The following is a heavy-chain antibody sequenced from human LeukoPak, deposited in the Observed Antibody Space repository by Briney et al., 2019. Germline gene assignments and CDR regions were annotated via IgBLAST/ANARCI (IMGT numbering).Heavy chain of an antibody. V-gene: IGHV1-8*03. D-gene: IGHD3-10*01. CDR3: ARVGAYYYYMDV. Sequence: ASVKVSCKVSGYTFTSYDINWVRQATGQGLEWMGWMNPNSGNTGYAQKFQGRVTITRNTSISTAYMELSSLRSEDTAVYYCARVGAYYYYMDVWGKGTTVTVSS. J-gene: IGHJ6*03. CDR1: GYTFTSYD. CDR2: MNPNSGNT.